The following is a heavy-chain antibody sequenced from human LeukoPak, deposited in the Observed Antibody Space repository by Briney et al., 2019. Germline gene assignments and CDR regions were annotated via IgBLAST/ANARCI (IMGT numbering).Heavy chain of an antibody. V-gene: IGHV3-23*01. J-gene: IGHJ4*02. CDR3: ANGVGYCSSTSCYGRDY. CDR2: ISTSGHT. Sequence: PGGSLRLSFAASGFTFNTYAMNWVRQAPGKGLEWVSGISTSGHTYYADSVKGRFTISRDNSKNTLYLQMNSLRAEDTAVYYCANGVGYCSSTSCYGRDYWGQGTLVTVSS. D-gene: IGHD2-2*01. CDR1: GFTFNTYA.